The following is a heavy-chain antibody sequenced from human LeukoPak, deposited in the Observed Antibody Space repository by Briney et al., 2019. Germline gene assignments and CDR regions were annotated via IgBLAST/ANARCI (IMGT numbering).Heavy chain of an antibody. Sequence: PSETLSLTCTVSGGSITSNHYYWGWIRQPPGKGLEWIGSISYGGSTHYNPSLKSRVTMSVDTSKNQFSLKLRSVTATDTAVYHCATSPGADYGGDHWFDPWGHGTLITVSS. J-gene: IGHJ5*02. CDR3: ATSPGADYGGDHWFDP. CDR1: GGSITSNHYY. CDR2: ISYGGST. D-gene: IGHD4-23*01. V-gene: IGHV4-39*01.